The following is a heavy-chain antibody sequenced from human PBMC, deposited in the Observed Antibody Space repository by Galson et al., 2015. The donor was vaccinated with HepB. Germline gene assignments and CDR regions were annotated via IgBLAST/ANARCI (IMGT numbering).Heavy chain of an antibody. CDR2: ISAYNGNT. CDR3: ARDSGLFDWLFLSDAFDI. CDR1: GYTFTSYG. V-gene: IGHV1-18*01. Sequence: SVKVSCKASGYTFTSYGISWVRQAPGQGLEWMGWISAYNGNTNYAQKLQGRVTMTTDTSTSTAYMELRSLRSDDTAVYYCARDSGLFDWLFLSDAFDIWGQGTMVTVSS. J-gene: IGHJ3*02. D-gene: IGHD3-9*01.